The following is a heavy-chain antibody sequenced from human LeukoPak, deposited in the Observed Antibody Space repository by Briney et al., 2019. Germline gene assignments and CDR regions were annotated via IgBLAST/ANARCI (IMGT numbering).Heavy chain of an antibody. CDR1: GFTFSSYG. V-gene: IGHV3-30*02. CDR3: AKVRWARGATEFAFDI. J-gene: IGHJ3*02. Sequence: PGGCLRLSCAASGFTFSSYGMHWVRQAPGKGLEWVAFIRYDGSNKYYADSVKGRFTISRDNSKNTLYLQMNSLRAEDTAVYYCAKVRWARGATEFAFDIWGQGTMVTVSS. D-gene: IGHD5-12*01. CDR2: IRYDGSNK.